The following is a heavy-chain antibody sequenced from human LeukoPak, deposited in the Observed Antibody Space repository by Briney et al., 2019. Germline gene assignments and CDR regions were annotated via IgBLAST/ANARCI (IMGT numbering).Heavy chain of an antibody. CDR2: INADGSTT. CDR3: VVVVEPPDSDGFDV. D-gene: IGHD1-14*01. CDR1: GFTFGNSW. Sequence: GGSLRLSCAASGFTFGNSWVHWVRQAPGKGLVWVSLINADGSTTTYADSVKGRFTNSRDNARNTVSLQTNSLTIEDTAVYYCVVVVEPPDSDGFDVWGQGTMITVSS. J-gene: IGHJ3*01. V-gene: IGHV3-74*01.